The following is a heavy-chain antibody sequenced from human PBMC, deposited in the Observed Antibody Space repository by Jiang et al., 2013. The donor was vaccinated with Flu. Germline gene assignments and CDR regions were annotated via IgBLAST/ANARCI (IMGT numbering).Heavy chain of an antibody. CDR2: IYTSGST. CDR1: GGSISSGSYY. CDR3: ARGQYVLRYFDY. Sequence: GLVKPSQTLSLTCTVSGGSISSGSYYWSWIRQPAGKGLEWIGRIYTSGSTNYNPSLKSRVTISVDTSKNQFSLKLSSVTAADTAVYYCARGQYVLRYFDYWGQGTLVTASS. D-gene: IGHD3-9*01. J-gene: IGHJ4*02. V-gene: IGHV4-61*02.